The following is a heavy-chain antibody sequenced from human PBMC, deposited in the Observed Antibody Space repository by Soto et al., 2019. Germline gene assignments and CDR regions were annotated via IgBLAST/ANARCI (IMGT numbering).Heavy chain of an antibody. J-gene: IGHJ4*02. CDR3: AKERKGDDY. Sequence: QVQLVESGGGVVQPGRSLRLSCAASGFTFSRYEMHWVRQAPGKGLDWVSIMSYDGTTTYYADSVKGRFIISSDNSQNTMYLQMNSLRPEDTAVYYCAKERKGDDYWGQGNLVTVSS. D-gene: IGHD3-10*01. V-gene: IGHV3-30*18. CDR2: MSYDGTTT. CDR1: GFTFSRYE.